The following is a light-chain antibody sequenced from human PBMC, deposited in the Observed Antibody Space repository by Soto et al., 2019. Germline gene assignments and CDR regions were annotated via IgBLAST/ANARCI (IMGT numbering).Light chain of an antibody. Sequence: VVMTQSPGTLSVSPGEGVTLSCRASQSVGNSLAWYQQTPGQAPRLLIFGASTRVTGIPARFSGSGSGTEFTRTIASQQTEEFAVYSCQQCTKRREYTIGQGTKVDIK. V-gene: IGKV3-15*01. CDR2: GAS. CDR3: QQCTKRREYT. CDR1: QSVGNS. J-gene: IGKJ2*01.